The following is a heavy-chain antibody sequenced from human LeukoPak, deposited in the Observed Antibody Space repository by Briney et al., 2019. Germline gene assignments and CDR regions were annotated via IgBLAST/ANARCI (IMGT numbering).Heavy chain of an antibody. D-gene: IGHD3-16*01. J-gene: IGHJ6*03. V-gene: IGHV3-30*01. CDR2: ISYDGSNK. Sequence: GGSLRLSCAASGFTFGSYAMHWVRQAPGKGLEWVAVISYDGSNKYYADSVKGRFTISRDNSKNTLYLQMNSLRAEDTAVYYCARGVGGLRYYYYMDVWGKGTTVTVS. CDR3: ARGVGGLRYYYYMDV. CDR1: GFTFGSYA.